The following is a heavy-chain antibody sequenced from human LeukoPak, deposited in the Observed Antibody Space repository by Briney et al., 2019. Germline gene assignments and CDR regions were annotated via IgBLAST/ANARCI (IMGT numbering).Heavy chain of an antibody. CDR3: AKAPVTTCRGAYCYPFDY. CDR1: GFTLSSYA. D-gene: IGHD2-21*01. J-gene: IGHJ4*02. CDR2: ISDSGNT. Sequence: GGSLRLSCAASGFTLSSYAMSWVRQAPGKGLEWVSAISDSGNTYHPDSVKGRFTISRDSSKNTLFLQMNRLRPEDAAVYYCAKAPVTTCRGAYCYPFDYWGQGTLVTVSS. V-gene: IGHV3-23*01.